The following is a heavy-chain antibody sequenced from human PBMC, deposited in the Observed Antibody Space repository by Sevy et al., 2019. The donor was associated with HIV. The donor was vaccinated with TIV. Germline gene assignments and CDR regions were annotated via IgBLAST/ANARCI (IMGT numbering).Heavy chain of an antibody. CDR2: IKHDGTET. CDR3: ARPERLWAFDQ. V-gene: IGHV3-7*01. Sequence: GGSLRLSCAASGFSFSDYWMSWVRQAPGKGLEWVANIKHDGTETYYVDSVKGRFTISRDNGKKSLYLQMNSLRVEDTSVYYSARPERLWAFDQWGQGVLVTVSS. D-gene: IGHD3-10*01. J-gene: IGHJ4*02. CDR1: GFSFSDYW.